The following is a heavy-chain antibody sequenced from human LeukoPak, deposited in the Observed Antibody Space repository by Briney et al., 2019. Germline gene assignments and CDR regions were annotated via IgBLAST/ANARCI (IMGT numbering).Heavy chain of an antibody. CDR3: ARAVAVAGTNPFDY. Sequence: PGGSLRLSCAASGFIVSNNFMNWVRQAPGKGLEWVSGISWNSGGIGYADSVKGRFTISRDNAKKSLYLQMNSLRTEDTALYYCARAVAVAGTNPFDYWGQGTLVTVSS. CDR1: GFIVSNNF. J-gene: IGHJ4*02. CDR2: ISWNSGGI. D-gene: IGHD6-19*01. V-gene: IGHV3-9*01.